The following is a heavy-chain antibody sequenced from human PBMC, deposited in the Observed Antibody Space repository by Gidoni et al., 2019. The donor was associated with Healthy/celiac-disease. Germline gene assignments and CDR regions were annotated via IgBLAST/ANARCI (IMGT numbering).Heavy chain of an antibody. D-gene: IGHD2-15*01. CDR2: ISGSGGST. CDR3: AKHTAAYCSGGSCYSHYYYGMDV. Sequence: EVQLLESGGGLVQPGGSLRLSCAASGFTFSSYAMSWVRQAPGKGLEWVSAISGSGGSTYYADSVKGRFTISRDNSKNTLYLQMNSLRAEDTAVYYCAKHTAAYCSGGSCYSHYYYGMDVWGQGTTVTVSS. CDR1: GFTFSSYA. J-gene: IGHJ6*02. V-gene: IGHV3-23*01.